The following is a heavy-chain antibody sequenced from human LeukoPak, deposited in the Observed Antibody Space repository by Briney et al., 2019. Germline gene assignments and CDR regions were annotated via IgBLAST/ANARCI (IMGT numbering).Heavy chain of an antibody. CDR2: IRNKANSYTT. D-gene: IGHD1-26*01. V-gene: IGHV3-72*01. J-gene: IGHJ4*02. CDR1: GFTFSDYN. CDR3: ARDLGSVSYGY. Sequence: GGSLRLSCAASGFTFSDYNMDWVRQAPGKGLEWVGRIRNKANSYTTEYAASVKGRFSISRDDSKNSLYLKMNSLKTEDTAVYYCARDLGSVSYGYWGQGTLVTVSS.